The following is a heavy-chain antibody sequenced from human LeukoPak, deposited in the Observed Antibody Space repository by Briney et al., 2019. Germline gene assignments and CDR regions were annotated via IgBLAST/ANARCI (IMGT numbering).Heavy chain of an antibody. CDR1: GGSISSSSYY. D-gene: IGHD3-22*01. Sequence: PSETLSLTCTVSGGSISSSSYYWGWIRQPPGKGLEWIGFIYYSGSTYYNPSLKSRVTTSVDTSKNQFSLKLSSVTAADTAVYYCAKDHYDSSGYPFDYWGQGTLVTVSS. CDR2: IYYSGST. J-gene: IGHJ4*02. CDR3: AKDHYDSSGYPFDY. V-gene: IGHV4-39*01.